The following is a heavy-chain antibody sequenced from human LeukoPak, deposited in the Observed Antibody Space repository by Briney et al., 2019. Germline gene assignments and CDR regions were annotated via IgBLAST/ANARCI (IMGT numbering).Heavy chain of an antibody. D-gene: IGHD3-22*01. J-gene: IGHJ3*01. V-gene: IGHV4-30-4*08. CDR3: ARELRYDNSDSGAF. CDR2: IYYSGST. Sequence: SETLSLTCTVSGGSISSGDYHWSWIRQPPGKGLEWIGYIYYSGSTYYNPSLKSRVTISVDTSKNQFSLKLSSVTAADTAVYYCARELRYDNSDSGAFWGQGTVVTVSS. CDR1: GGSISSGDYH.